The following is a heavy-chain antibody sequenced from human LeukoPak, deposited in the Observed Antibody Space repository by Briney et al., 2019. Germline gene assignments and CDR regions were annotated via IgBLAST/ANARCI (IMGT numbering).Heavy chain of an antibody. CDR3: ARDRGGIAAAGDAFDI. D-gene: IGHD6-13*01. V-gene: IGHV3-21*01. CDR1: GFTFSSYS. CDR2: ISSSSSYI. J-gene: IGHJ3*02. Sequence: PGGSLRLSCAASGFTFSSYSTNWVRQAPGKGLEWVSSISSSSSYIYYADSVKGRFTISRDNAKNSLYLQMNSLRAEDTAVYYCARDRGGIAAAGDAFDIWGQGTMVTVSS.